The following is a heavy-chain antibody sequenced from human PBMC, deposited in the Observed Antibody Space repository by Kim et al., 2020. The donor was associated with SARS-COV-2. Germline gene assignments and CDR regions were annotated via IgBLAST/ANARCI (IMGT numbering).Heavy chain of an antibody. D-gene: IGHD3-16*01. CDR1: GFTFRSYI. V-gene: IGHV3-23*01. Sequence: GGSLRLSCAVSGFTFRSYIMGWVRQALGQGLERVSAISGSGDYTDNADAVKGRFNASRDNSKNTLYLQMNSLRAEGTAVYYCTRRGRDLYDRTLDYWGQGSLGTVSS. CDR2: ISGSGDYT. CDR3: TRRGRDLYDRTLDY. J-gene: IGHJ4*02.